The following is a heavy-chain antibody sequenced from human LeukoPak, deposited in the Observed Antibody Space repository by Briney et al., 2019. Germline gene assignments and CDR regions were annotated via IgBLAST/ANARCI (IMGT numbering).Heavy chain of an antibody. CDR2: ISGSGGST. Sequence: GGSLRLSCAASGFTFSSYAMSWVRQAPGKGLEWVSAISGSGGSTYYADSVKGRFTISRDNSKNTLYLQMNSLRAEDTAVYYCARDFGLGSYYRGIFDYWGQGTLVTVSS. V-gene: IGHV3-23*01. D-gene: IGHD1-26*01. J-gene: IGHJ4*02. CDR3: ARDFGLGSYYRGIFDY. CDR1: GFTFSSYA.